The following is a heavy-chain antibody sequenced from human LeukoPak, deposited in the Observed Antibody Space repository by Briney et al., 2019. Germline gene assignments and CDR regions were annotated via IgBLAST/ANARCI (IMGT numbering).Heavy chain of an antibody. J-gene: IGHJ5*02. CDR3: ASLLIVVVPAAIGGFDP. V-gene: IGHV4-39*01. D-gene: IGHD2-2*02. Sequence: SETLSLTCTVSGGSISSSSYYWGWIRQPPGEGLEWIGSIYYSGSTYYNPSLKSRVTISVDTSKNQFSLKLSSVTAADTAVYYCASLLIVVVPAAIGGFDPWGQGTLVTVSS. CDR2: IYYSGST. CDR1: GGSISSSSYY.